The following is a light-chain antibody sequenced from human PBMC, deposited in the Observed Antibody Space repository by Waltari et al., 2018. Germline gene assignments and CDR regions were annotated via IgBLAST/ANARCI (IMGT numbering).Light chain of an antibody. CDR1: SHNIGSNF. Sequence: QSVLTQPPSASGTPGQRVTISCSGSSHNIGSNFVYWYQQLPGTAPKLLIYSNNQRPSGIPDRFSGSKSGTSASLTISGLRSEDGADYYCAAWDDSVGGVFGGGTKLTVL. CDR3: AAWDDSVGGV. J-gene: IGLJ3*02. V-gene: IGLV1-47*02. CDR2: SNN.